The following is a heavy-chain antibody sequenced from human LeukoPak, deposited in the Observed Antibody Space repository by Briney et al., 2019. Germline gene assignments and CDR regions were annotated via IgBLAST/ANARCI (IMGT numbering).Heavy chain of an antibody. CDR3: ARQLAAAGNY. Sequence: SETPSLTCTVSGGSISSSSYYWGWIRQPPGKGLEWIGNIYYSGSTYYNPSLKSRVTISVDTSKNQFSLKLSSVTAADTAVYYCARQLAAAGNYWGQGTLVTVSS. J-gene: IGHJ4*02. D-gene: IGHD6-13*01. V-gene: IGHV4-39*01. CDR2: IYYSGST. CDR1: GGSISSSSYY.